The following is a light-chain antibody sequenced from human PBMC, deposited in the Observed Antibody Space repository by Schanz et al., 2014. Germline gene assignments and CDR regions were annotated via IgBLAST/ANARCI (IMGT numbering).Light chain of an antibody. CDR3: QTWGTGTVV. Sequence: QLVLTQSPPASASLGASVKLTCTLSSGHSSYAIAWHQQQPEKGPRYLMKLNSDGSHSKGDGIPDRFSGSSSGAERYLTISSLQSEDEADDYCQTWGTGTVVFGGGTKLTV. V-gene: IGLV4-69*01. J-gene: IGLJ2*01. CDR2: LNSDGSH. CDR1: SGHSSYA.